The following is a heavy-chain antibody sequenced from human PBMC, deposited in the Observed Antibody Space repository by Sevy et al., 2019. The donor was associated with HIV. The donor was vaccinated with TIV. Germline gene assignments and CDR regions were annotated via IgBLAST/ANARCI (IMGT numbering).Heavy chain of an antibody. V-gene: IGHV3-53*01. J-gene: IGHJ4*02. CDR3: AREAGSSSFDY. D-gene: IGHD6-13*01. CDR1: GFTVTSNY. Sequence: GGSLRLSCAATGFTVTSNYMRWVRQGPGKGLEWVSGFYNGDSTQYADSVKGLFTISRYKSNNTLYLQMDSLRAEDTAVYYCAREAGSSSFDYWGQGTLVTVS. CDR2: FYNGDST.